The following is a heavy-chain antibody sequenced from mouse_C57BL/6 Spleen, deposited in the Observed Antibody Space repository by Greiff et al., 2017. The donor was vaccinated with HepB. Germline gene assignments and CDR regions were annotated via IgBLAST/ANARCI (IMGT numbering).Heavy chain of an antibody. CDR3: ARVSGDSNYEGGAMDY. V-gene: IGHV1-55*01. CDR1: GYTFTSYW. CDR2: IYPGSGST. D-gene: IGHD2-5*01. J-gene: IGHJ4*01. Sequence: QVQLQQPGAELVKPGASVKMSCKASGYTFTSYWITWVKQRPGQGLEWIGDIYPGSGSTNYNEKFKSKATLTVDTSSSTAYMQLSSLTSEDSAVYYCARVSGDSNYEGGAMDYWGQGTSVTVSS.